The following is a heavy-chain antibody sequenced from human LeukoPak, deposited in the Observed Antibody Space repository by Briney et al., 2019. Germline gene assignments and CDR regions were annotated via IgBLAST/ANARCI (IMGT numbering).Heavy chain of an antibody. CDR1: GGSISSGGHY. CDR3: ARDEDLVNWYFDL. J-gene: IGHJ2*01. D-gene: IGHD3-10*01. CDR2: ISSTGST. Sequence: SQTLSLTCTVSGGSISSGGHYWSWIRQPAGKGLEYLGRISSTGSTNYNPSLRSRVTISVDTSKNQFSLNLSSVTAADTAVFYCARDEDLVNWYFDLWGRGTLVTVSS. V-gene: IGHV4-61*02.